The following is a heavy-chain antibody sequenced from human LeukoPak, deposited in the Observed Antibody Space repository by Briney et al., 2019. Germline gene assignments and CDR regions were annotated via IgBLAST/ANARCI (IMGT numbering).Heavy chain of an antibody. Sequence: GGPLRLSCAASGFTFSSYTMSWVRQAPGKGLEWVSGISTTGGSTSYADSVKGRFTTSRDNPRNTLYMEMNSLRAEDTAVYYCSVMHRYYDGSGYWVQWGQGTLVTVSS. CDR2: ISTTGGST. V-gene: IGHV3-23*01. J-gene: IGHJ4*02. D-gene: IGHD3-22*01. CDR3: SVMHRYYDGSGYWVQ. CDR1: GFTFSSYT.